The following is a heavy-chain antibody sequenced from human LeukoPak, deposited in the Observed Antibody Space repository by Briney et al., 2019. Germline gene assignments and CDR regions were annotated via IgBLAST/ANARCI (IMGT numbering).Heavy chain of an antibody. CDR1: GGSISSYY. CDR3: ARGYSRSWYQAVVFIWFDP. V-gene: IGHV4-59*01. D-gene: IGHD6-13*01. Sequence: SETLSLTCTVSGGSISSYYWSWIRQPPGKGLEWIGYIYGSGSTNYHPSLKGRVTISADTSKNRFSLKLNSVTAADTAVYYCARGYSRSWYQAVVFIWFDPWGQGTLVTVSS. CDR2: IYGSGST. J-gene: IGHJ5*02.